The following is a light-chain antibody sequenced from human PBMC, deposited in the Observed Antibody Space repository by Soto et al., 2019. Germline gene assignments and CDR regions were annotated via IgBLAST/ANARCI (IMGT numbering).Light chain of an antibody. CDR3: QQYNSYSPLT. CDR1: QSISSW. Sequence: KMTQSASSLSASVGDRVTITCRASQSISSWLAWYQQKPGKAPKLLIFDAFSLESGVPSRFSGSRSGTEFTLTISSLQPDDYATYYCQQYNSYSPLTFGGGTKVDIK. CDR2: DAF. J-gene: IGKJ4*01. V-gene: IGKV1-5*01.